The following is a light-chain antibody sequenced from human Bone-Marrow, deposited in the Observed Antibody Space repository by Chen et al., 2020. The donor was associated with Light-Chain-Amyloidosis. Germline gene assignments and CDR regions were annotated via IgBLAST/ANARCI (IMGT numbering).Light chain of an antibody. CDR3: HQYYSPDS. V-gene: IGKV4-1*01. CDR2: WAS. J-gene: IGKJ2*03. Sequence: DIVMTQSPDSLTVSLGERATINCKSSQSVLYSSNNKNYLAWYQQKPGQPPNLLIYWASTRKSGVPDRFSGSGSGTDFTLTISSLQAEDVAVYYCHQYYSPDSFGQGTKLEIK. CDR1: QSVLYSSNNKNY.